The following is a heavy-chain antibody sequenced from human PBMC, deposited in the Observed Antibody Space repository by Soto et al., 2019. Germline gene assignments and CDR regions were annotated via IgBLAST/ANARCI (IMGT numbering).Heavy chain of an antibody. D-gene: IGHD5-18*01. V-gene: IGHV1-24*01. CDR3: ATGFVGDTAMFSPLDY. CDR2: FDPEDGET. J-gene: IGHJ4*02. CDR1: GYTFTSYD. Sequence: VASVKVSCKASGYTFTSYDINWVRQAPGKGLEWMGGFDPEDGETIYAQKFQGRVTMTEDTSTDTAYMELSSLRSEDTAVYYCATGFVGDTAMFSPLDYWGQGTLVTVSS.